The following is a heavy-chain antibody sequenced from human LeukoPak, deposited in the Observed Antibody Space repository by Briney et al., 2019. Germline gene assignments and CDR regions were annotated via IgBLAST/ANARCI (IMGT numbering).Heavy chain of an antibody. CDR2: IYYSGST. V-gene: IGHV4-59*01. CDR1: GGSISSYY. CDR3: ARDGDTPRAIHDGFDI. D-gene: IGHD5-18*01. Sequence: SETLSLTCTVSGGSISSYYWSWIRQPPGKGLEWIGYIYYSGSTNYNPSLKSRVTISVDTSKNQFSLELSSVTAADTAVYYCARDGDTPRAIHDGFDIWGQGTMVTVSS. J-gene: IGHJ3*02.